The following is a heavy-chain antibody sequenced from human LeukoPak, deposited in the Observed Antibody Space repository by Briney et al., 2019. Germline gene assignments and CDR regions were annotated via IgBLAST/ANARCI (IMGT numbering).Heavy chain of an antibody. D-gene: IGHD3-3*01. CDR1: GYTFTSYD. CDR2: MNPNSGNT. J-gene: IGHJ5*02. V-gene: IGHV1-8*03. Sequence: ASVKVSCKASGYTFTSYDINWVRQATGQGLELTGWMNPNSGNTGYAQKFQGRVTITRNTSISTAYMELSSLRSEDTAVYYCARPLRFLEWSFDPWGQGTPVTVSS. CDR3: ARPLRFLEWSFDP.